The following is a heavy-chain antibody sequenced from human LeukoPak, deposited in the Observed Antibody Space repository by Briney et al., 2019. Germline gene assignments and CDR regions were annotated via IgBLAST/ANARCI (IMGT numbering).Heavy chain of an antibody. Sequence: PGGSLRLSCAASGITFSSYGMHWVRQAPGKGLEWVAFIRYDGSNKHYADSVKGRFTISRDNPKKTLYLQMDSLRAEDTAVYHCAKRFGWFGELSGDAFHIWGQGTMVTVSS. CDR3: AKRFGWFGELSGDAFHI. V-gene: IGHV3-30*02. D-gene: IGHD3-10*01. CDR1: GITFSSYG. J-gene: IGHJ3*02. CDR2: IRYDGSNK.